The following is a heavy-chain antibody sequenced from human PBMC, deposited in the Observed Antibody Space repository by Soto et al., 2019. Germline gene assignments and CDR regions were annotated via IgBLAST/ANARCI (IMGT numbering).Heavy chain of an antibody. V-gene: IGHV4-39*01. D-gene: IGHD6-13*01. J-gene: IGHJ3*02. CDR2: IYYSGST. CDR3: ARHSVAAAARAQFAFDI. Sequence: PSETLSLTCTVSGVSIISSSYYWGWIRQPPGKGLEWIGSIYYSGSTYYNPSLKSRVTISVDTSKNQFSLKLSSVTAADTAVYYCARHSVAAAARAQFAFDIWGQGTMVTVS. CDR1: GVSIISSSYY.